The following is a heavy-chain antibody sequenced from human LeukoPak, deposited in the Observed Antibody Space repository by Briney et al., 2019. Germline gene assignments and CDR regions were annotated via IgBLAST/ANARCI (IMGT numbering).Heavy chain of an antibody. J-gene: IGHJ3*02. V-gene: IGHV4-4*07. Sequence: PSETLSLTCTVSGGSISSYYWSWIRQPAGKGLEWIGRIYTSGSTNYNPSLKSRVTMSVDTSKNQFSLKLSSVTAADTAVYYCARDPRTRGYHHAFDIWGQGTMVTVSS. CDR2: IYTSGST. D-gene: IGHD5-12*01. CDR1: GGSISSYY. CDR3: ARDPRTRGYHHAFDI.